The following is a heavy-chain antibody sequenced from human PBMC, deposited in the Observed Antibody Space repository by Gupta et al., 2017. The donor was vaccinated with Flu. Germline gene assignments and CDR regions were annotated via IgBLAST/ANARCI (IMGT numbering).Heavy chain of an antibody. D-gene: IGHD2/OR15-2a*01. V-gene: IGHV4-39*01. CDR1: GGSISDTSYY. J-gene: IGHJ4*02. Sequence: QLQLQESGPRLVKPSETLSLICTVSGGSISDTSYYWGWIRQPPGKGLEWIGNVGYSGNTFYNPSLKSRVTISVDTSKNQFSLKLSSVTAADTAVYYCARRITYGKTFDYWGQGSLVTVSS. CDR2: VGYSGNT. CDR3: ARRITYGKTFDY.